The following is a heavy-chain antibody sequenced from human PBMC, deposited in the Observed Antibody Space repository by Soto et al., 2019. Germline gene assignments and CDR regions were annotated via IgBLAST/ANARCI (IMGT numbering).Heavy chain of an antibody. D-gene: IGHD1-26*01. CDR3: ARALREGLPIYYFDS. Sequence: SGPTLLNPTETLTLTCTVSGFSLSKARMGVSWIRQPPGKALEWLAHIFWNDERSYNTSLKSRLTISRDTSKSQVVLTMTNVYPVDTGTYFCARALREGLPIYYFDSWGQGTLVTVSS. J-gene: IGHJ4*02. CDR2: IFWNDER. CDR1: GFSLSKARMG. V-gene: IGHV2-26*01.